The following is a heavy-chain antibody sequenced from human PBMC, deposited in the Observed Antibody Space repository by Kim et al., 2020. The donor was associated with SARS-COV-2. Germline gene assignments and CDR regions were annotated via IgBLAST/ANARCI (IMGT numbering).Heavy chain of an antibody. D-gene: IGHD1-1*01. V-gene: IGHV4-4*07. J-gene: IGHJ4*02. CDR3: ARASPLGPLEFDY. Sequence: NPSLKSRVTMSVDTSKNQFSLKLSSVTAADTAVYYCARASPLGPLEFDYWGQGTLVTVSS.